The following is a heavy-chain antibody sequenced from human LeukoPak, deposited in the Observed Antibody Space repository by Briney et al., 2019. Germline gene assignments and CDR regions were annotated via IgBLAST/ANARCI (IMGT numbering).Heavy chain of an antibody. V-gene: IGHV4-4*07. Sequence: KPSETLSLTCTAPGGSISSYYWGWIRQPAGKGLEWLGRIYTSGSTNYNPSLKSRVTMSVDTSKNQFSLKLSSVTAADTAVYYCARGRGNWNYPLDYWGQGTLVTVSS. D-gene: IGHD1-7*01. J-gene: IGHJ4*02. CDR2: IYTSGST. CDR1: GGSISSYY. CDR3: ARGRGNWNYPLDY.